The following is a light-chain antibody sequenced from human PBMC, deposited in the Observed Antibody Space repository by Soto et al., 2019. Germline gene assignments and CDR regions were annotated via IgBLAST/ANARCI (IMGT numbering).Light chain of an antibody. CDR2: EVT. CDR1: SSDVGGYNY. Sequence: QSVLTQPASVSGSPGQSITISCTGTSSDVGGYNYVSWYQHYPGKAPKLMIYEVTNRPSGVSNRFSGSKSGNTASLTISGLQAEDEADYYCSSYTSSGTLVFGTGTKITVL. J-gene: IGLJ1*01. V-gene: IGLV2-14*01. CDR3: SSYTSSGTLV.